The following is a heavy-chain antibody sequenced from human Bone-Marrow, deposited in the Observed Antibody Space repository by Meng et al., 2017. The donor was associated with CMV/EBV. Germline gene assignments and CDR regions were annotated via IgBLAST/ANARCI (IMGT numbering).Heavy chain of an antibody. V-gene: IGHV3-30*02. Sequence: GESLKISCAASGFTFSNYGMHWVRQAPGKGLEWVAFTRFDGGTQYYVDSVKGRFTISRDNSKNTLYLQMGSLRAEDMAVYYCAKGYGSGSCVDYWGQGTLVTVSS. CDR2: TRFDGGTQ. CDR3: AKGYGSGSCVDY. CDR1: GFTFSNYG. D-gene: IGHD3-10*01. J-gene: IGHJ4*02.